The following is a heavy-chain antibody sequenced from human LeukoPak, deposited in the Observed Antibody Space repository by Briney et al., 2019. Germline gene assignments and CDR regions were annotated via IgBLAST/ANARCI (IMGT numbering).Heavy chain of an antibody. V-gene: IGHV1-2*02. D-gene: IGHD2-21*02. CDR1: GYRFISHY. Sequence: ASVTVSCKASGYRFISHYIHWVRHAPGQGPEWLGWMHAGNGNTRYPEKFEGRVTMTRDTSSNTAYMDLTSLRSDDTAVYYCAREVSYCVGGDCYSFDCRGQGTLVTVSS. J-gene: IGHJ4*02. CDR2: MHAGNGNT. CDR3: AREVSYCVGGDCYSFDC.